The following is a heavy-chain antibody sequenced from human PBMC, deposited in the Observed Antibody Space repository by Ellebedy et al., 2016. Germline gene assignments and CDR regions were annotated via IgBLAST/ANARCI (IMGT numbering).Heavy chain of an antibody. CDR2: TYYNSKWLN. Sequence: LRLSCAISGDSVSMKIGGWNWIRQSPSRGLEWLGRTYYNSKWLNDYGTSVKGRITVNPDTSKNQCYLQLNSVTPEDTGVYYCVTGWLRSGFDSWGQGTQVTISS. V-gene: IGHV6-1*01. CDR1: GDSVSMKIGG. J-gene: IGHJ4*02. D-gene: IGHD5-12*01. CDR3: VTGWLRSGFDS.